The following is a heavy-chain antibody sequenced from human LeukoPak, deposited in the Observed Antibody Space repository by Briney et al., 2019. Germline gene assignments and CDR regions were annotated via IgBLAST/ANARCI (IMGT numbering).Heavy chain of an antibody. CDR2: INHSGST. CDR3: ARNPAYSSGWGDFDY. V-gene: IGHV4-34*01. D-gene: IGHD6-19*01. J-gene: IGHJ4*02. CDR1: GFTFSSYS. Sequence: GSLRLSCAASGFTFSSYSMNWIRQPPGKGLEWIGEINHSGSTNYNPSLKSRVTISVDTSKNQFSLKLSSVTAADTAVYYCARNPAYSSGWGDFDYWGQGTLVTVSS.